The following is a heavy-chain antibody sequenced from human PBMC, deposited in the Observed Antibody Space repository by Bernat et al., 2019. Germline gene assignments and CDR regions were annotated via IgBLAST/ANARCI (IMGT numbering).Heavy chain of an antibody. CDR3: ATYAGYDFWSGYSGGRNYYYMDV. J-gene: IGHJ6*03. CDR2: IYYSGST. D-gene: IGHD3-3*01. Sequence: QVQLQESGPGLVKPSETLSLTCTVSGGSVSSGSYYWSWIRQPPGKGLEWIGYIYYSGSTNYNPSLKSRVTISVDTSKNQFSLKLSSVTAADTAVYYCATYAGYDFWSGYSGGRNYYYMDVWGKGTTVTVSS. CDR1: GGSVSSGSYY. V-gene: IGHV4-61*01.